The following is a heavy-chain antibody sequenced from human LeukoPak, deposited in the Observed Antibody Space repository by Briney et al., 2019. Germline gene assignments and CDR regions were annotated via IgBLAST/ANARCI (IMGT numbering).Heavy chain of an antibody. CDR3: AKDLSQKGLGLPGH. CDR1: GFTFSTYS. V-gene: IGHV3-43*01. Sequence: GGSLRLSCAASGFTFSTYSMNWVRQAPGKGLEWVSLISWDGGTRIYADSVKGRFTISKDNNKRSLYLQMNSLRTEDTGLYYCAKDLSQKGLGLPGHWGPGTLVTVSS. J-gene: IGHJ4*02. CDR2: ISWDGGTR. D-gene: IGHD3/OR15-3a*01.